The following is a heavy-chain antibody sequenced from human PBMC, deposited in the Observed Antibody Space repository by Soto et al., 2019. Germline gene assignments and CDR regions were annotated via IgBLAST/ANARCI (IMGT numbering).Heavy chain of an antibody. CDR1: GFTFSSYA. CDR2: ISGSGGST. V-gene: IGHV3-23*01. Sequence: GGSLRLSCAASGFTFSSYAMSWVRQAPGKGLEWVSAISGSGGSTYYADSVKGRFTISRDNSKNTLYLQMNSLRAEDTAVYYCAKWHIVVVVAARSWFDPWGQGTLVTVSS. CDR3: AKWHIVVVVAARSWFDP. J-gene: IGHJ5*02. D-gene: IGHD2-15*01.